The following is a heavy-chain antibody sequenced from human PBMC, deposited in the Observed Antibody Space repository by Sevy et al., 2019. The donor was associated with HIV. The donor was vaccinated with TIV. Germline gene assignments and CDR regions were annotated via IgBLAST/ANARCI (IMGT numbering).Heavy chain of an antibody. D-gene: IGHD5-18*01. Sequence: GGSLRLSCVVSGIIFISSGMHWVRQAPGKGLEWEAVISYHGRDKFYADSVKGRFTISRDNSKNILYLQMNGLRIEDTAVYYCAKDFTGYIGMDVWGQGTMVTVS. CDR3: AKDFTGYIGMDV. CDR1: GIIFISSG. V-gene: IGHV3-30*18. J-gene: IGHJ6*02. CDR2: ISYHGRDK.